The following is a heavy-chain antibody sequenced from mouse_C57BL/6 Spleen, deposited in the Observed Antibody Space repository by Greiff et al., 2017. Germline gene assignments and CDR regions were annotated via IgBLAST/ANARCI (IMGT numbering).Heavy chain of an antibody. CDR1: GFNIKDDY. CDR3: TTRGLFAY. J-gene: IGHJ3*01. Sequence: VQLQQSGAELVRPGASVKLSCTASGFNIKDDYMHWVKQRPEQGLEWIGWIDPENGDTEYASKFQGKATITADTSSNTAYLQLSSLTSEDTAVYYCTTRGLFAYWGQGTLGTVSA. CDR2: IDPENGDT. V-gene: IGHV14-4*01.